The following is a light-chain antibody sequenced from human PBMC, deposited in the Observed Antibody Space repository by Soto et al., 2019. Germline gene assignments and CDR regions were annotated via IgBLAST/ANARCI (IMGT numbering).Light chain of an antibody. CDR2: STS. CDR1: QDIKSD. Sequence: AIQMTQSPSSLSASVGDRVTITCRASQDIKSDLVWYQQKPGKAPNVLIYSTSTLQSGVPSRFSGLGSGTNFTLTISSLQPEDFATYYCLQDYNYPFAFGQGTRLEIK. CDR3: LQDYNYPFA. V-gene: IGKV1-6*01. J-gene: IGKJ5*01.